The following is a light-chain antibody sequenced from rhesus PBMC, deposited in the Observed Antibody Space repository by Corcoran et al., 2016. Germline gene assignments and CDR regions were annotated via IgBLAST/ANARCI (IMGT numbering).Light chain of an antibody. J-gene: IGLJ1*01. Sequence: QSALTQPPSVSKSLGQSVTISCSGTSRAIGGYDGVSWYQQFSGTVPRLLIFEVSKRPSGVSGRVSGSKYGNTASLTISGLQAEDEADYYCCSFSTGGTFIFGGGTRLTVL. CDR1: SRAIGGYDG. CDR2: EVS. CDR3: CSFSTGGTFI. V-gene: IGLV2-38*01.